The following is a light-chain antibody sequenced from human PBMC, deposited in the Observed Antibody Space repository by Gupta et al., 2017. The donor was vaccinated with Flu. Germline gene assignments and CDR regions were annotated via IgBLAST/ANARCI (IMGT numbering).Light chain of an antibody. CDR1: QGISSY. CDR2: AAS. V-gene: IGKV1-8*01. CDR3: QQDDSYPWT. J-gene: IGKJ1*01. Sequence: AIRMTQSPSSFSASTGDRVTITCRASQGISSYLAWYQQKPGKAPKLLIYAASTLQSGVPSRFSGSGSGTDFTLTISCLQSEDFATYYCQQDDSYPWTFGQGTXVEIK.